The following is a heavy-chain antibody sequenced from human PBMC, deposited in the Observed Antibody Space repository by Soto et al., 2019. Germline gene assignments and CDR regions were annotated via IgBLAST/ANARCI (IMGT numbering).Heavy chain of an antibody. D-gene: IGHD3-10*01. Sequence: EVQLLESGGGLVQPGGSLRLSCAASGFTLSGNSMAWVRQAPGKRLQWVSGISNDGSTTFYADSVRGRFTISRDTSTNTLYIQRDSLRVEDTAVYFCAKWSGCGDAWGQGTLVTVSS. V-gene: IGHV3-23*01. CDR1: GFTLSGNS. J-gene: IGHJ5*02. CDR2: ISNDGSTT. CDR3: AKWSGCGDA.